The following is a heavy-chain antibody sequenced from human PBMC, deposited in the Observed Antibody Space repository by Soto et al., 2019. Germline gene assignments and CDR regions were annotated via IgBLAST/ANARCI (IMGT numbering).Heavy chain of an antibody. V-gene: IGHV3-66*01. CDR2: IYSDGNT. CDR3: ARKGIAAAAPYNWFDP. J-gene: IGHJ5*02. CDR1: GFTVSSNY. Sequence: GGSLRLSCAASGFTVSSNYMSWVRQAPGKGLEWVSVIYSDGNTYYADSVKGRLAISRDNSKNTLYLQMNSLRAEDTAVYYCARKGIAAAAPYNWFDPWGQGTLVTVSS. D-gene: IGHD6-13*01.